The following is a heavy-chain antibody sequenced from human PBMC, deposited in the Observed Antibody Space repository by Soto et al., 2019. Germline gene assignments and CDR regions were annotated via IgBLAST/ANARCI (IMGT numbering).Heavy chain of an antibody. CDR3: GRCRTDCYSMDV. J-gene: IGHJ6*02. Sequence: ASGKVSCKASGYSFTSYGIGWVRQVPGQGPEWMGWISPYNGRTNYAQSVKGRVVMTTDISTNTVYLELRSLRSDDSAVYYCGRCRTDCYSMDVWGQGTTVTVSS. D-gene: IGHD2-21*02. V-gene: IGHV1-18*01. CDR1: GYSFTSYG. CDR2: ISPYNGRT.